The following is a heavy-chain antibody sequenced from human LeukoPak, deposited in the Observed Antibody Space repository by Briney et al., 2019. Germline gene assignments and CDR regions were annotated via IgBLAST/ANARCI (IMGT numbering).Heavy chain of an antibody. D-gene: IGHD3-22*01. CDR3: ARDSMIVVVITGGAFDI. CDR1: GGSFSGYY. J-gene: IGHJ3*02. V-gene: IGHV4-34*01. Sequence: SETLSLTCAAYGGSFSGYYWSWIRQPPGKGLEWIGEINHSGSTNYNPSLKSRVTISVDTSKNHFSLKLSSVTAADTAVYYCARDSMIVVVITGGAFDIWGQGTMVTVSS. CDR2: INHSGST.